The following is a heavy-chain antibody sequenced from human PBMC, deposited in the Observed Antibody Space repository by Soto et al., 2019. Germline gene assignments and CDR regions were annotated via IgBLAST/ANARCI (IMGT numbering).Heavy chain of an antibody. CDR2: ISAYNGNT. CDR3: AREGVLRYFDWLSHNWFDP. V-gene: IGHV1-18*01. D-gene: IGHD3-9*01. Sequence: GASVKVSCKASGYTFTSYGISWVRQAPGQGLEWMGWISAYNGNTNYAQKLQGRVTMTTDTSTSTAYMELRSLRSDDTAVYYCAREGVLRYFDWLSHNWFDPWGQGTLVTVSS. CDR1: GYTFTSYG. J-gene: IGHJ5*02.